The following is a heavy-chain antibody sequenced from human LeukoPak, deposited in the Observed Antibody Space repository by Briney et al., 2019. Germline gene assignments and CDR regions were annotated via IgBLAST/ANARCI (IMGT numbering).Heavy chain of an antibody. CDR1: GFTVSSNY. CDR2: IYSGGST. V-gene: IGHV3-53*01. J-gene: IGHJ4*02. D-gene: IGHD6-13*01. Sequence: GGSLRPSCAASGFTVSSNYMSWVRQAPGKGLEWVSVIYSGGSTYYADSVKGRFTISRDNSKNTLYLQMNSLRAEDTAVYYCARTQQLVRSLDYWGQGTLATVSS. CDR3: ARTQQLVRSLDY.